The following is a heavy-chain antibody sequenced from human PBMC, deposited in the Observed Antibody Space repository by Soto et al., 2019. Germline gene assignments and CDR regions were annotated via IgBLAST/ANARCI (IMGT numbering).Heavy chain of an antibody. Sequence: QVQLQQWGAGLLKPSETLSLTSAVYGGSFSGYYWSWIRQPPGKGLEWIGEINHSGSTNYNPSLKSRVTISVDTSKNQFSLKLSSVTAADTAVYYCARGFNWNRNWFDPWGQGTLVTVSS. CDR3: ARGFNWNRNWFDP. CDR1: GGSFSGYY. V-gene: IGHV4-34*01. J-gene: IGHJ5*02. CDR2: INHSGST. D-gene: IGHD1-20*01.